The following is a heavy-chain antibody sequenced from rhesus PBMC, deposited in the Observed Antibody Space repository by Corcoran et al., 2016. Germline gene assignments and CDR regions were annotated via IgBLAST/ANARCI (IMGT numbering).Heavy chain of an antibody. CDR1: GFTLGVFG. J-gene: IGHJ6*01. V-gene: IGHV3-7*01. Sequence: EVQLVESGGGLVQPGGSLRLSCAASGFTLGVFGIHWVRQAPGKGLEWVSFISKTGKTIYYVDSVKGRFTVSRDNAKNSLSLQMNSLRAEDTAVYYCTRDKWYGLDSWGQGVVVTVSS. CDR3: TRDKWYGLDS. CDR2: ISKTGKTI. D-gene: IGHD1-44*01.